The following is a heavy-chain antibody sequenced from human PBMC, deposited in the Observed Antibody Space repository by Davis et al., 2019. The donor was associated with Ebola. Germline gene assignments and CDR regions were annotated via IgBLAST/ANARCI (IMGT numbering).Heavy chain of an antibody. D-gene: IGHD6-19*01. CDR2: ISAYNGNT. CDR1: GYTFTSYG. J-gene: IGHJ4*02. Sequence: ASVKVSCKASGYTFTSYGISWVRQAPGQGLEWMGWISAYNGNTNYAQKFQGRVTMARDTSTSTVYMELSSLRSEDTAVYYCAREYGYSSGWYVDWGQGTLVTVSS. V-gene: IGHV1-18*01. CDR3: AREYGYSSGWYVD.